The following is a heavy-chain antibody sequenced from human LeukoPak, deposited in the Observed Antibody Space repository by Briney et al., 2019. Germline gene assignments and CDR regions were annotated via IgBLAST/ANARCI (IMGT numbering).Heavy chain of an antibody. J-gene: IGHJ4*02. V-gene: IGHV3-21*04. CDR1: GFTFSSYS. Sequence: GGSLRLSCAASGFTFSSYSMNWVRQAPGKGLEWVSSISSSSSYIYYADSVKGRFTTSRDNAKNSLYLQMNSLRAEDTALYYCAKDLSEFGRVIVSSFDYWGQGTLVTVSS. CDR3: AKDLSEFGRVIVSSFDY. D-gene: IGHD3-16*02. CDR2: ISSSSSYI.